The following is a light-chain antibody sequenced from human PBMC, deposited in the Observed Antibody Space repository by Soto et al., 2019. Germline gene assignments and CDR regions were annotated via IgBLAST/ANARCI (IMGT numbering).Light chain of an antibody. CDR2: DND. CDR3: GTWDSSLSAVV. CDR1: SSNIGNNY. Sequence: QSVLTQPPSVSAAPGQKDTISCSGSSSNIGNNYVSWYQQLPGTAPKLLIYDNDKRPSGIPDRFSGSKSGTSATLGITGLQTGDEADYYCGTWDSSLSAVVLGGGT. J-gene: IGLJ2*01. V-gene: IGLV1-51*01.